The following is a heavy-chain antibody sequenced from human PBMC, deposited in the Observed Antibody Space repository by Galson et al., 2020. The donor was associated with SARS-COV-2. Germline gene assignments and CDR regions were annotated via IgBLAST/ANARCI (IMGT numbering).Heavy chain of an antibody. CDR3: ASDLSSSGWNF. J-gene: IGHJ4*02. V-gene: IGHV1-69*13. Sequence: SVKVSCKSSRGIFSSYVVSWVRQVPGQGLEWVGGISPIFGSPYYARKFQGRVTISADGPTSTVHMELSSLRSEDTAVYFCASDLSSSGWNFWGQGTLVTVSS. CDR2: ISPIFGSP. CDR1: RGIFSSYV. D-gene: IGHD6-19*01.